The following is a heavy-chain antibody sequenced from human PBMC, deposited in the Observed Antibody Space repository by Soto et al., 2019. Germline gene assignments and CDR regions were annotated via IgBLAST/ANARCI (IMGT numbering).Heavy chain of an antibody. D-gene: IGHD1-7*01. V-gene: IGHV3-23*01. Sequence: GGSLRLSCVASGYNFGSYAMMWVRQAPEKGLEWISTIGGGGIGSYYADSVKGRFTISRVNSKNTLYLQMNSLRAEDTGVYYCAKDPRLELRGVDSWGQGTQVTVSS. J-gene: IGHJ4*02. CDR2: IGGGGIGS. CDR3: AKDPRLELRGVDS. CDR1: GYNFGSYA.